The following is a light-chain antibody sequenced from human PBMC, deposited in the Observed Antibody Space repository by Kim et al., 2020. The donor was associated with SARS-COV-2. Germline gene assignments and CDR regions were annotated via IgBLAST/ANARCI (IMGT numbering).Light chain of an antibody. CDR1: QGISSS. J-gene: IGKJ4*01. V-gene: IGKV1-9*01. Sequence: DIQLTQSPSFLSASVGDRVTITCRASQGISSSLAWYQQKPGKAPTLLLYDASTLQSGVPSRFSGGGSGTEFSLTISSLQPEDFATYYCQQLDTYPPTFGGGTRVEI. CDR2: DAS. CDR3: QQLDTYPPT.